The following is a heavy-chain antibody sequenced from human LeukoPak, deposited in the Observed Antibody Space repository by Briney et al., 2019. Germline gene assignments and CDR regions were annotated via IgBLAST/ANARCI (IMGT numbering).Heavy chain of an antibody. V-gene: IGHV1-69*05. CDR3: ARDYSSSWYWFDP. Sequence: GSSVKVSCKASGCTFSSYAISWVRQAPGQGLEWMGRIIPIFGTANYAQKFQGRVTITTDESTSTAYMELSSLRSEDTAVYYCARDYSSSWYWFDPWGQGTLVTVSS. D-gene: IGHD6-13*01. J-gene: IGHJ5*02. CDR2: IIPIFGTA. CDR1: GCTFSSYA.